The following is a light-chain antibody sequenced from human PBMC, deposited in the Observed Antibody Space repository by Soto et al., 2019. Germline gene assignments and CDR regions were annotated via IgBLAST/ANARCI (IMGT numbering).Light chain of an antibody. CDR2: EVT. CDR3: SSYAGSNNLL. Sequence: QSALTQPPSASGSPGQSVTMSCTGTSSDVGGYNYVSWYQQHPGKAPKLMIYEVTKRPSGVPDRFSGSKSGNTASLTVSGLQAEDEANYYCSSYAGSNNLLFGGGTKVTVL. CDR1: SSDVGGYNY. J-gene: IGLJ2*01. V-gene: IGLV2-8*01.